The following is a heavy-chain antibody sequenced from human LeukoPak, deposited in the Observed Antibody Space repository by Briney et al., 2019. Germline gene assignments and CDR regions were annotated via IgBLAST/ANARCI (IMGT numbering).Heavy chain of an antibody. D-gene: IGHD3-22*01. CDR1: GFTFSSYA. V-gene: IGHV3-23*01. J-gene: IGHJ4*02. CDR3: AKARDYYDSSGYYLAYYFDY. CDR2: ISGSGGST. Sequence: GGSLRLSCAASGFTFSSYAMSWVRQAPGKGLEWVSAISGSGGSTYYADSVKGRFTISRDNSKNTLYLQMNSLRAEDTAVYYCAKARDYYDSSGYYLAYYFDYWGQGTLVTVSS.